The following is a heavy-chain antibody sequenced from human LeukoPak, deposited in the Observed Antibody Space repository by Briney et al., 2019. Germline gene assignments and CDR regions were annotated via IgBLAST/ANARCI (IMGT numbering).Heavy chain of an antibody. V-gene: IGHV3-23*01. CDR1: GFTFSSYS. CDR3: AFSTGFDF. J-gene: IGHJ4*02. Sequence: GGSLRLSCAASGFTFSSYSMNWVRQAPGKGLEWVSSITTNVDDTHYADSVKGRFIISRDNSKNTLYLQLNSLRADDTAKYYCAFSTGFDFWGQGALVTVSS. D-gene: IGHD1-1*01. CDR2: ITTNVDDT.